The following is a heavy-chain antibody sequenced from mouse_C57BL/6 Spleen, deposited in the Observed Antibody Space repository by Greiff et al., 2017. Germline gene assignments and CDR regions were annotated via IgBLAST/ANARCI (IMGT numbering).Heavy chain of an antibody. V-gene: IGHV1-80*01. CDR1: GYAFSSYW. Sequence: VKLMESGAELVKPGASVKISCKASGYAFSSYWMNWVKQRPGQGLEWIGQIYPGDGDTNYNGKFKGKATLTADTSSSTAYMQLSSLTSEDSAVYFCARGNYDEGVYYFDYWGQGTTLTVSS. CDR3: ARGNYDEGVYYFDY. D-gene: IGHD1-1*01. J-gene: IGHJ2*01. CDR2: IYPGDGDT.